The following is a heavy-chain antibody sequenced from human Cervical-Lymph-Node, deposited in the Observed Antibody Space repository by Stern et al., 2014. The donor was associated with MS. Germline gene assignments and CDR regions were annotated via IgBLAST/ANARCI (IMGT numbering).Heavy chain of an antibody. J-gene: IGHJ4*02. D-gene: IGHD3-9*01. Sequence: QVPLQESGPALVKPTQTLTLTCTFSGFSLSTSGVGVGWIRQPPGKALEWLALIYWDDDYRYRPSLKTRLTITKDTSKNQVVLTMTNMDPVDTATYYCVHIQYDDVLTGYPADSWGQGTLVTVSS. CDR2: IYWDDDY. V-gene: IGHV2-5*02. CDR1: GFSLSTSGVG. CDR3: VHIQYDDVLTGYPADS.